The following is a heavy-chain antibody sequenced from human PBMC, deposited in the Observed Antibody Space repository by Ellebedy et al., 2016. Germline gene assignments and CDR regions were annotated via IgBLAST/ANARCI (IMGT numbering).Heavy chain of an antibody. Sequence: SETLSLTCAVYGGSFSGYYWSWIRQPPGKGLEWSGEINHRGSTNYNQSLKSRVTISVDTSKNQFSLMLSSVTAADTAVYYCARGGGYCSGGSCYRVGTSLDYWGQGTLVTVSS. J-gene: IGHJ4*02. D-gene: IGHD2-15*01. CDR3: ARGGGYCSGGSCYRVGTSLDY. CDR2: INHRGST. V-gene: IGHV4-34*01. CDR1: GGSFSGYY.